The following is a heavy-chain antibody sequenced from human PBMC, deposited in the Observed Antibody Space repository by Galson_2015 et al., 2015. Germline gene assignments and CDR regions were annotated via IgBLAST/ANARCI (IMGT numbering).Heavy chain of an antibody. V-gene: IGHV4-30-4*01. J-gene: IGHJ4*02. CDR2: IYSSGST. Sequence: TLSLTCTVSGGSISSGGLYWNWIRQPPGKGLEWIGYIYSSGSTHYNPSLKSRVTMSLDTSKNQFSLKLSSVTAADTAIYYCARGRADTSMPWSDYWGQGTLVTVSS. CDR1: GGSISSGGLY. CDR3: ARGRADTSMPWSDY. D-gene: IGHD5-18*01.